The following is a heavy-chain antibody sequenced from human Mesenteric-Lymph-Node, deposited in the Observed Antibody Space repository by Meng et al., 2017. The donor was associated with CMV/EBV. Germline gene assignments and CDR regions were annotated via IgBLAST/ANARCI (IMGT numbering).Heavy chain of an antibody. Sequence: SGPTLVKPTQTLTLTCTFSGFSLDTTGMSVSWIRQPPGKALEWLAFIDWAGDQYYTASLRTRLTVSKDTSKNQVVLTMTDLDPVDTATYYCARIRNIAADFDYWGRGTLVTVSS. CDR3: ARIRNIAADFDY. CDR2: IDWAGDQ. D-gene: IGHD6-13*01. V-gene: IGHV2-70*01. J-gene: IGHJ4*02. CDR1: GFSLDTTGMS.